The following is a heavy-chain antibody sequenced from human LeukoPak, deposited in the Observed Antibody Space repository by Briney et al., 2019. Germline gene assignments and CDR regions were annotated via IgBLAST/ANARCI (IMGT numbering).Heavy chain of an antibody. CDR1: GGSISSYY. D-gene: IGHD3-10*01. CDR3: ARGPFRGDQGEFDY. V-gene: IGHV4-4*07. CDR2: IYTSGST. Sequence: SETLSLTCTVSGGSISSYYWSWIRQPAGKGLEWIGRIYTSGSTNYNPSLKSRVTMSVDTSKNQFSLKLSSVTAADTAVYYCARGPFRGDQGEFDYWGQGTLVTVSS. J-gene: IGHJ4*02.